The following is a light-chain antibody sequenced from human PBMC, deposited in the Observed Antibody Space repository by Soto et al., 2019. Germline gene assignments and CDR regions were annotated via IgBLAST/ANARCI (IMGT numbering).Light chain of an antibody. CDR3: AAWDDSLYVYV. Sequence: QSVLTQPPSVSEAPRQRVTISCSGSSSNIGNNAVNWYQQLPGKAPKLLIYYDDLLPSGVSDRFSGSKSGTSASLAISGLQSEDEADYYCAAWDDSLYVYVFGTGTKVTVL. CDR2: YDD. V-gene: IGLV1-36*01. J-gene: IGLJ1*01. CDR1: SSNIGNNA.